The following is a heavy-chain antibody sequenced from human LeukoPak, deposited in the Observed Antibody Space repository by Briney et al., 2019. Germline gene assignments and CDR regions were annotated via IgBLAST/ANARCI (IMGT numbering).Heavy chain of an antibody. CDR3: ARPPPRGSWAFEI. V-gene: IGHV3-66*04. CDR1: GFTVSSNY. CDR2: IYSDGSA. D-gene: IGHD6-19*01. Sequence: AGGSLRLSCAASGFTVSSNYMSWVRQAPGKGLEWVSRIYSDGSASYADSVRGRFGISRDNSKNTLYLQMNSLRAEDTAVYYCARPPPRGSWAFEIWGQGTMVTVSS. J-gene: IGHJ3*02.